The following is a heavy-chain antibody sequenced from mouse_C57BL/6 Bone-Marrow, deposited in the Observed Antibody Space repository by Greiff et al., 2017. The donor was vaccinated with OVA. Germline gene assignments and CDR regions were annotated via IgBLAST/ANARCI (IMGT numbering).Heavy chain of an antibody. Sequence: QVQLKESGAELARPGASVKLSCKASGYTFTSYGISWVKQRTGQGLEWIGEIYPRSGNTYYNEKFKGKATMTADKSSSTAYMELRSLTSEDSAVYFYAGASDSNDVNDALDYWGQGTSVTVSS. D-gene: IGHD2-12*01. CDR2: IYPRSGNT. CDR1: GYTFTSYG. V-gene: IGHV1-81*01. CDR3: AGASDSNDVNDALDY. J-gene: IGHJ4*01.